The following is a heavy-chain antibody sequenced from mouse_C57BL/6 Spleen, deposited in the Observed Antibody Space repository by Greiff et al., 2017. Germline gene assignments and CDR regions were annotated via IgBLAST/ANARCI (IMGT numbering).Heavy chain of an antibody. CDR1: GYTFTSYW. D-gene: IGHD1-1*01. CDR2: IDPSDSET. CDR3: ARHYYGSRTGYFDG. J-gene: IGHJ1*03. V-gene: IGHV1-52*01. Sequence: QVQLQQPGAELVRPGSSVKLSCKASGYTFTSYWMHWVKQRPIQGLEWIGNIDPSDSETHYNQKFKDKATLTVDKSSSTAYMQLSSLTSEDSAVYYCARHYYGSRTGYFDGWGTGTTVTVSS.